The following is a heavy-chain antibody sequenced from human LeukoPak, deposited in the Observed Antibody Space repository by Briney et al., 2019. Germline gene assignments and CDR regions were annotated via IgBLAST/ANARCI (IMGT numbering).Heavy chain of an antibody. CDR3: ARHYGDYVSYYYYMDV. CDR1: SGSISTSNYY. D-gene: IGHD4-17*01. CDR2: IYYSGST. Sequence: SETLSLTCTVSSGSISTSNYYWGWVRQPPGKGLEWIGSIYYSGSTYYNPSLKSRVTISVDTSKNQFSLKLSSVTAADTAVYYCARHYGDYVSYYYYMDVWGKGTTVTISS. J-gene: IGHJ6*03. V-gene: IGHV4-39*01.